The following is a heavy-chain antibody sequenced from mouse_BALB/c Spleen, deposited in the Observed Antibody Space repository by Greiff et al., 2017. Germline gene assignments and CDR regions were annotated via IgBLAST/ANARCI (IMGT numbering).Heavy chain of an antibody. Sequence: VQLQQPGAELVKPGASVKLSCKASGYTFTSYWMHWVKQRPGQGLEWIGEINPSNGRTNYNEKFKSKATLTVDKSSSTAYMQLSSLTSEDSAVYYCARCGKDYWGQGTTLTVSS. D-gene: IGHD1-1*02. J-gene: IGHJ2*01. V-gene: IGHV1S81*02. CDR2: INPSNGRT. CDR3: ARCGKDY. CDR1: GYTFTSYW.